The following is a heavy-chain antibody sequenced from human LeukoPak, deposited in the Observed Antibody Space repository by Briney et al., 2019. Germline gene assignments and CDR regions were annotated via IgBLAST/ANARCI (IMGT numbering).Heavy chain of an antibody. D-gene: IGHD1-14*01. CDR1: GGSFSGYY. Sequence: SETLSLTCAVYGGSFSGYYWGWIRQPPGKGLEWIGNLYYTGSTYYNPSLKSRVTLSVDTSKNQFSLKLSSVTAADTAVYYCARLNKPGWFDPWGQGTLVTVSS. CDR3: ARLNKPGWFDP. CDR2: LYYTGST. J-gene: IGHJ5*02. V-gene: IGHV4-34*01.